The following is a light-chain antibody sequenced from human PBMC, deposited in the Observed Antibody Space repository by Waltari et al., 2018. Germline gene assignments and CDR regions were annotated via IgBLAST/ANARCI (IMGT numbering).Light chain of an antibody. Sequence: DIQMTQSPSSLSASVGDRVTITCRASQSISSYLNWYQQKPGKAPKPLIYAASSLQSGGPSRFSGSGSGTDCTLTISSLQPEDFATYYCQQSYSTPYTFGQGTKLEIK. J-gene: IGKJ2*01. CDR2: AAS. CDR3: QQSYSTPYT. V-gene: IGKV1-39*01. CDR1: QSISSY.